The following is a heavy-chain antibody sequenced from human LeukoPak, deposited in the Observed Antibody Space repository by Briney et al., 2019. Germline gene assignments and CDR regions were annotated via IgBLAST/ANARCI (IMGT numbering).Heavy chain of an antibody. CDR3: ARSEAGYHYYIGV. J-gene: IGHJ6*03. Sequence: GGSLRLSCAASGFTFSNYAMIWVRQAPGKGLECVSTINGEMNFKYYADSVKGRFTISRDNSQNTLYLHMSNVRPEDTATYYCARSEAGYHYYIGVWGEGTTVTVSS. CDR1: GFTFSNYA. D-gene: IGHD1-14*01. CDR2: INGEMNFK. V-gene: IGHV3-23*01.